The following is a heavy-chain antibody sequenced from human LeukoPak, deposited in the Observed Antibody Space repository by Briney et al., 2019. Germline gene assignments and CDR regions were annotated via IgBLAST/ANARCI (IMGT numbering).Heavy chain of an antibody. V-gene: IGHV4-4*07. CDR1: GFTVSSNY. CDR3: GREFWLNWFDP. J-gene: IGHJ5*02. CDR2: IYTSGST. Sequence: PGGSLRLSCAASGFTVSSNYMSWIRQPAGKGLEWIGRIYTSGSTNYNPSLKSRVTISVDTSKNQFSLKLSSVTAADTAVYYCGREFWLNWFDPWGQGTLVTVSS. D-gene: IGHD3-3*01.